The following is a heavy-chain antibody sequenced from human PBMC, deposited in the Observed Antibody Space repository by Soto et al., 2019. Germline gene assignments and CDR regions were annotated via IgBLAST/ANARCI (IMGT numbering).Heavy chain of an antibody. CDR3: ARVGRSSSWSPFWFDP. J-gene: IGHJ5*02. CDR1: GGSISSGGYY. D-gene: IGHD6-13*01. V-gene: IGHV4-31*03. Sequence: SETLSLTCTVSGGSISSGGYYWSWIRQHPGKGLEWIGYIYYSGSTYYNPSLKSRVTISVDTSKNQFSLKLSSVTAADTAVYYCARVGRSSSWSPFWFDPWGQGTLVTVSS. CDR2: IYYSGST.